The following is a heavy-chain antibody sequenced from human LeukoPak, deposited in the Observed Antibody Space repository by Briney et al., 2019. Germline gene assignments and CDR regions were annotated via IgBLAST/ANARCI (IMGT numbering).Heavy chain of an antibody. CDR2: IYTSGST. CDR3: AKERPRGYGDYPDVFDI. V-gene: IGHV4-61*02. D-gene: IGHD4-17*01. J-gene: IGHJ3*02. CDR1: GGSISSGSYY. Sequence: SQTLSLTCTVSGGSISSGSYYWSWIRQPAGKGLEWIGRIYTSGSTNYNPSLKSRVTISVDTSKNQFSLKLSSVTAADTAVCYCAKERPRGYGDYPDVFDIWGQGTVITVSS.